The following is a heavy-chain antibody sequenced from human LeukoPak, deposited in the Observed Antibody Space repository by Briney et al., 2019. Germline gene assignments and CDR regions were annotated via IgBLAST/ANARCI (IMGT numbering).Heavy chain of an antibody. CDR1: SYSSSSGDYY. V-gene: IGHV4-30-4*01. Sequence: PSQTLSLTCTVSSYSSSSGDYYWRWIRQPAGKGLEFIGYINKKGGTFYNPPLKSRVSISIDTSKNQFSLKLTSVTAADTAVYFCAREHKSYGDYPYYFDSWGQGTLVTVSS. CDR3: AREHKSYGDYPYYFDS. CDR2: INKKGGT. J-gene: IGHJ4*02. D-gene: IGHD4-17*01.